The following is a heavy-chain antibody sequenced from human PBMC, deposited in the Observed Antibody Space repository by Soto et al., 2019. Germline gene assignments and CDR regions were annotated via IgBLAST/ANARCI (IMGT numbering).Heavy chain of an antibody. Sequence: ASVKVSCKASGDGFTSYGIGWVWHVPGQGPEWMGWISPYNGRTNYAQSVKGRVVMTTDISTNTVYLELRSRRSDDSAIYYCGRCRTDIYAMDVWAQGTTVTVSS. J-gene: IGHJ6*02. CDR2: ISPYNGRT. V-gene: IGHV1-18*01. D-gene: IGHD2-2*01. CDR3: GRCRTDIYAMDV. CDR1: GDGFTSYG.